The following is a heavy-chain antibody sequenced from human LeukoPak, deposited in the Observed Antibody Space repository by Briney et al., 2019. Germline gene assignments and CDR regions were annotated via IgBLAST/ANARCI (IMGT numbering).Heavy chain of an antibody. V-gene: IGHV3-30-3*01. CDR2: ISYDGSNK. CDR1: GFTFSSYA. D-gene: IGHD3-22*01. Sequence: GGSLRLSCAASGFTFSSYAMHWVRQAPGKGLEWVAVISYDGSNKYYADSVKGRFTISRDNSKNTLYLQMNSLRAEDTAVYYCARDSDGYDSSGYYYDYWGQGTLVAVSS. J-gene: IGHJ4*02. CDR3: ARDSDGYDSSGYYYDY.